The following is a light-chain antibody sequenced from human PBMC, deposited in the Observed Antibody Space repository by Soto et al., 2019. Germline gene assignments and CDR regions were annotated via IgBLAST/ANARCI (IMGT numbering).Light chain of an antibody. Sequence: IVLTQSPATLSLSPGERATLSCRASQNIKRNLAWYQQKPGQAPRLLIYDTSNRAPGVPAGFSGSGFGTDFTLTISSLEPQDFAVYYCLQRNNWPWTFGQGTKVEI. CDR3: LQRNNWPWT. J-gene: IGKJ1*01. CDR1: QNIKRN. V-gene: IGKV3-11*01. CDR2: DTS.